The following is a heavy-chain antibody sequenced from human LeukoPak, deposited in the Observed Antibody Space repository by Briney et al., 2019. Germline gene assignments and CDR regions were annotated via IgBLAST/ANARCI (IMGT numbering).Heavy chain of an antibody. J-gene: IGHJ3*02. D-gene: IGHD3-10*01. CDR1: GGTFSSYA. Sequence: GASVKVSCKASGGTFSSYAISWVRQAPGQGLEWMGRIIPILGIANYAQKFQGRVTITTDKSTSTAYMELSSLRSEDTAVYYCAKNPTGSASDAFDIWGQGTMVTVSS. CDR3: AKNPTGSASDAFDI. CDR2: IIPILGIA. V-gene: IGHV1-69*04.